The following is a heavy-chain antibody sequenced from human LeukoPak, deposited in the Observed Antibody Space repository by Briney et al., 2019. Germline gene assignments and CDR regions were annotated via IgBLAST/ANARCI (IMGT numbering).Heavy chain of an antibody. V-gene: IGHV3-48*03. Sequence: GGSLRLSCAASGFTFSSYEMNWVRQAPGKGLEWVSYISSSGSTIYYADSVKGQFTISRDNAKNSLYLQMNSLRAEDTAVYYCARDRARGRSDYWGQGTLVTVSS. J-gene: IGHJ4*02. D-gene: IGHD3-10*01. CDR1: GFTFSSYE. CDR2: ISSSGSTI. CDR3: ARDRARGRSDY.